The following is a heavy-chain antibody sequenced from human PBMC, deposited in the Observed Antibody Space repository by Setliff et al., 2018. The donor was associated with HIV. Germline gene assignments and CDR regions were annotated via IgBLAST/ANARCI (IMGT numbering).Heavy chain of an antibody. CDR2: IFSNDEK. J-gene: IGHJ4*02. V-gene: IGHV2-26*02. Sequence: PPGKALEWLAHIFSNDEKSYSTSLKSRLTISKDTSKSQVVLTMTNMDPVDTATYYCARILLDLGNYGGFDYWGQGALVTVSS. CDR3: ARILLDLGNYGGFDY. D-gene: IGHD4-4*01.